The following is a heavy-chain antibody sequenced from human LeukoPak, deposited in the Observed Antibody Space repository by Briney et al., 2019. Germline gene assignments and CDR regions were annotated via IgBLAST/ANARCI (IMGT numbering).Heavy chain of an antibody. J-gene: IGHJ4*02. Sequence: GGSLRLSCEASGFTFDDDAMHWVRQAPGKGLEWVSGISWNSGTIDCADSVKGRFTISRDNAKNSLYLQMNSLRAEDTAFYYCASYYDSSGWGFNFWGQGALVTVSS. CDR1: GFTFDDDA. D-gene: IGHD3-22*01. CDR2: ISWNSGTI. V-gene: IGHV3-9*01. CDR3: ASYYDSSGWGFNF.